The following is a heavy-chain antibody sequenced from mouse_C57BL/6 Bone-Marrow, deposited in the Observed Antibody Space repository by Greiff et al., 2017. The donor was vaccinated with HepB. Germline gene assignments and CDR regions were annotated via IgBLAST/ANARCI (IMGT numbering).Heavy chain of an antibody. D-gene: IGHD2-5*01. V-gene: IGHV1-15*01. CDR1: GYTFTDYE. J-gene: IGHJ2*01. CDR3: TNPDYYSNYPVYFDY. CDR2: IDPETGGT. Sequence: QVQLQQSGAELVRPGASVTLSCKASGYTFTDYEMHWVKQTPVHGLGWIGAIDPETGGTAYNQKFKGKAILTADKSSSTAYMELRSLTSEDSAVYYCTNPDYYSNYPVYFDYWGQGTTLTVSS.